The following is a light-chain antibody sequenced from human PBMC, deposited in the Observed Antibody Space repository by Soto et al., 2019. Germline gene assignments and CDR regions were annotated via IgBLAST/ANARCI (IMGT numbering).Light chain of an antibody. J-gene: IGKJ2*01. V-gene: IGKV3-20*01. CDR1: QSVTSGY. CDR3: QQYATSPPMST. Sequence: EIVLTQSPGTLSLSPGERATLSCRASQSVTSGYLGWYQQKPGQAPRLLIYGASSMATGISDRFSGSGSVTDFPLNISRLEPEDFAVYYCQQYATSPPMSTVGKGTKVEIK. CDR2: GAS.